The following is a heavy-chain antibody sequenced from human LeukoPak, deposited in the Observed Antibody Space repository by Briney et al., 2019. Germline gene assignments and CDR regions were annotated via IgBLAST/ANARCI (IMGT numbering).Heavy chain of an antibody. Sequence: SETLSLTCTVSGGSISSGDYYWSWIRQPPGKGLEWIGYIYYSGSTYYNPSLKSRVTISVDTSKNQFSLKLSSVTAADTAVYYCARGVDIVATTSLVYWGQGTLVTVSS. V-gene: IGHV4-30-4*01. CDR3: ARGVDIVATTSLVY. CDR1: GGSISSGDYY. CDR2: IYYSGST. D-gene: IGHD5-12*01. J-gene: IGHJ4*02.